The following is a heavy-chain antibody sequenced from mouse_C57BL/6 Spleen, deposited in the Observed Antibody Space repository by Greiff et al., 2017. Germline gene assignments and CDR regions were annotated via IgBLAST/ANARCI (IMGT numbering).Heavy chain of an antibody. CDR2: IYPGDGDT. J-gene: IGHJ3*01. Sequence: QVQLQQSGPELVKPGASVKISCKASGYAFSSSWMNWVKQRPGKGLEWIGRIYPGDGDTNYNGKFKGKATLTADKSSSTAYMQLSSLTSEDSAVYFCARGLLPEFAYWGQGTLVTVSA. CDR3: ARGLLPEFAY. CDR1: GYAFSSSW. V-gene: IGHV1-82*01. D-gene: IGHD2-12*01.